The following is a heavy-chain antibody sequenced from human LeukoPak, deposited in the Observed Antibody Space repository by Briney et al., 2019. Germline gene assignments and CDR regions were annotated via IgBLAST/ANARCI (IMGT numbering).Heavy chain of an antibody. CDR2: ISYDGSNK. CDR3: AKDYESGYSYPYPDY. Sequence: GGSLRLSCASSGFTFSSYGMHWVRQAPGKGLEWVAVISYDGSNKYYADSVKGRFTISRDNSKNTLYLQMNSLRAEDTAVYYCAKDYESGYSYPYPDYWGQGTLVTVSS. CDR1: GFTFSSYG. V-gene: IGHV3-30*18. D-gene: IGHD5-18*01. J-gene: IGHJ4*02.